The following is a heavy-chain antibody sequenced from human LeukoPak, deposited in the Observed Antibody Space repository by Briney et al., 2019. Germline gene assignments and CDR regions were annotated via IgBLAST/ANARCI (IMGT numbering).Heavy chain of an antibody. CDR1: GGSISSGDYY. Sequence: PSQTLSLTCTVSGGSISSGDYYWSWIRQPPGKGLEWIGHIYYSGSTYYNPSLKSRVTISVDTSKNQFSLKLSSVTAADTAAYYCARASGLVSSFTWFDPWGQGTLVTVSS. J-gene: IGHJ5*02. CDR2: IYYSGST. CDR3: ARASGLVSSFTWFDP. V-gene: IGHV4-30-4*01. D-gene: IGHD3-9*01.